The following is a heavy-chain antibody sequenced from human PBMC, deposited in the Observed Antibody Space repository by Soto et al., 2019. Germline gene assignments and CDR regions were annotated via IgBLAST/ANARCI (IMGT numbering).Heavy chain of an antibody. D-gene: IGHD3-22*01. CDR3: AADSSGYYYQFDY. CDR2: IVVGSGNT. V-gene: IGHV1-58*01. J-gene: IGHJ4*02. CDR1: GYTFTSSA. Sequence: QLVQSGAEVKKPGASVKVSCKASGYTFTSSAVQWVRQARGQRLEWIGWIVVGSGNTNYAQKFQERVTITRDMSTSTAYMELSSLRSEDTAVYYCAADSSGYYYQFDYWGQGTLVTVSS.